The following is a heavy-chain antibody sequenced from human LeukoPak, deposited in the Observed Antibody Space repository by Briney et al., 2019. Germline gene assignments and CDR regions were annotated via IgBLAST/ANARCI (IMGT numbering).Heavy chain of an antibody. D-gene: IGHD4-23*01. CDR1: GITLSNYG. J-gene: IGHJ4*02. Sequence: GGSLRLSCAVSGITLSNYGMSWVRQAPGKGLEWVAGISDSGGRTNYADSVKGRFTISRDNAKNSLYLQMNSLTAEDTAVYYCASRPGDNFFWGQGTLVTVSS. CDR2: ISDSGGRT. V-gene: IGHV3-23*01. CDR3: ASRPGDNFF.